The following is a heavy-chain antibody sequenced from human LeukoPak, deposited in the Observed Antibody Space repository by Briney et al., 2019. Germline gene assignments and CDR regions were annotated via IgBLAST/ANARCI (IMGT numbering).Heavy chain of an antibody. CDR1: GGSFSGYY. J-gene: IGHJ5*02. CDR2: LNHSGST. CDR3: ARGPIVVVPAAISSFDP. Sequence: SETLSLTCAVYGGSFSGYYWSWIRQPPGKGLEWIGELNHSGSTNYNPSLKSRVTISVDTSKNQFSLKLSSVTAADTAVYYCARGPIVVVPAAISSFDPWGQGTLVTVSS. V-gene: IGHV4-34*01. D-gene: IGHD2-2*01.